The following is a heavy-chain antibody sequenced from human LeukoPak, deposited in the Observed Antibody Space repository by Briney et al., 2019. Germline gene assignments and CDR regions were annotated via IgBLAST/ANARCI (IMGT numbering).Heavy chain of an antibody. Sequence: PGGSLRLSCAASGFTFSKYWLHWLRQAPGKGLVWVSRINPDDKSASYADSVKGRFTIARDDARKTLYLQMNSLRGEDTAVYYCLTIVETTFDAFDIWGQGTVVTVSS. V-gene: IGHV3-74*01. D-gene: IGHD2/OR15-2a*01. CDR1: GFTFSKYW. CDR2: INPDDKSA. CDR3: LTIVETTFDAFDI. J-gene: IGHJ3*02.